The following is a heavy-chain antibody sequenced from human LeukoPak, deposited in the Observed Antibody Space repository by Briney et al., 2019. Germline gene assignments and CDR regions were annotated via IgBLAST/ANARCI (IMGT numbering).Heavy chain of an antibody. CDR1: GGSFSGYY. D-gene: IGHD4-17*01. Sequence: SETLSLTCAVSGGSFSGYYWTWIRQPPGKGLEWIGEINHSGSANYNPSLKSRVTISLDTSKNQFSLKSSSVTAADTAVYYCARGQGTVTTHWGQGTLVTVSS. CDR3: ARGQGTVTTH. CDR2: INHSGSA. V-gene: IGHV4-34*01. J-gene: IGHJ4*02.